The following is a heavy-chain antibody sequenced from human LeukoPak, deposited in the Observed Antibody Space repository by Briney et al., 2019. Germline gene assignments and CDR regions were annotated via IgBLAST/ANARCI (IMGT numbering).Heavy chain of an antibody. D-gene: IGHD3-22*01. J-gene: IGHJ4*02. V-gene: IGHV1-69*05. CDR1: GGTFSSYA. CDR2: IIPIFGTA. Sequence: ASVKLSCTASGGTFSSYAISWVRQAPGQGLEWMGGIIPIFGTANYAQKFQGRVTITTDESTTTAYMELSSLRSEDTAVYYCARGGYYYDSSGYYYWGQGTLVTVSS. CDR3: ARGGYYYDSSGYYY.